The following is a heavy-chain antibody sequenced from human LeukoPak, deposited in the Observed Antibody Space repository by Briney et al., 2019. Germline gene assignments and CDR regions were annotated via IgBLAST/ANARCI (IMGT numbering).Heavy chain of an antibody. Sequence: ASVKVSCKVSGYTLTELSMHWVRQAPGKGLEWMGGFDPEDGETIYAQKFQGRVTMTEDTSTDTAYMELSSLRSEDTAVYYCATKAAAGTGYYYGMDVWGQGTTVTVSS. CDR3: ATKAAAGTGYYYGMDV. CDR2: FDPEDGET. D-gene: IGHD6-13*01. J-gene: IGHJ6*02. CDR1: GYTLTELS. V-gene: IGHV1-24*01.